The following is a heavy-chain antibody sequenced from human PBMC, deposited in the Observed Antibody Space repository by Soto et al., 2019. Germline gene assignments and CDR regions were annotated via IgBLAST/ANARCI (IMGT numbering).Heavy chain of an antibody. V-gene: IGHV3-21*01. Sequence: GGSLRLSCAASGFTFSTYSMNWVRQAPGKGLEWVSYISSSSTYIYYADSVKGRFTISRDNAKNSLYLQMNSLRAEDTAVYYCLIAVAGSFAPDYWGQGTLVTVSS. D-gene: IGHD6-19*01. CDR3: LIAVAGSFAPDY. J-gene: IGHJ4*02. CDR1: GFTFSTYS. CDR2: ISSSSTYI.